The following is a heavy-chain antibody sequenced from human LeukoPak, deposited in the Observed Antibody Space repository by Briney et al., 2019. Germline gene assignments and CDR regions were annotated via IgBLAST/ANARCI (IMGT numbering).Heavy chain of an antibody. V-gene: IGHV3-21*01. CDR2: ISSSTSYI. D-gene: IGHD1-26*01. CDR1: GFTFSRNS. J-gene: IGHJ4*02. Sequence: SGGSLRLSCAASGFTFSRNSMNWVRQAPGKGLEWVSSISSSTSYIYYADSVKGRFTISRDNAKNSLYLQMNSLRAEDTAVYYCARAGGSYYFDYWGQGTLVTVSS. CDR3: ARAGGSYYFDY.